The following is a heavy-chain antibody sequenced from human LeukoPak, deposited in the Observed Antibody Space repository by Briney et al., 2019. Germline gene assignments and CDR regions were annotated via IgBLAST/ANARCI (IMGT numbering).Heavy chain of an antibody. D-gene: IGHD5-12*01. V-gene: IGHV4-59*01. Sequence: SETLSLTCTVSGGSISSYYWSWIRQPPGKGLEWIGYIYYSGSTNYNPSLKSRVTISVDTSKNQFSLKLSSVTAADTAVYYCAVLSGYDFDYWGQGTLVTVSS. CDR3: AVLSGYDFDY. J-gene: IGHJ4*02. CDR1: GGSISSYY. CDR2: IYYSGST.